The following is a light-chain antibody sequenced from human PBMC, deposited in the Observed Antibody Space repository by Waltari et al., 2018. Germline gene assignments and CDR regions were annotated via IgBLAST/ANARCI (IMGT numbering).Light chain of an antibody. CDR1: SSDVGGYNY. CDR2: EVS. J-gene: IGLJ2*01. V-gene: IGLV2-14*01. CDR3: SSYTSSSTRNVV. Sequence: QSALTQPASVSGSPGQSITISCTGTSSDVGGYNYVSWYQQHPGKAPKLMIYEVSNRPSGGSNRSSGSKSGNTASLTISGLQAEDEADYYCSSYTSSSTRNVVFGGGTKLTVL.